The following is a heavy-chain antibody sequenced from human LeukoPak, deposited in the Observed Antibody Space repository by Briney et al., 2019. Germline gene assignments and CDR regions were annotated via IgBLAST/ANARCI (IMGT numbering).Heavy chain of an antibody. CDR3: ARDSVSSLDY. CDR2: IYYSGST. Sequence: SETLSLTCTVSGGSISSSSYYWGWIRQPPGKGLEWIGGIYYSGSTYYNPSLKSRVTISVDRSKNQFSLKLSSVTAADTAVYYCARDSVSSLDYWGQGTLVTVSS. V-gene: IGHV4-39*07. D-gene: IGHD3-10*01. J-gene: IGHJ4*02. CDR1: GGSISSSSYY.